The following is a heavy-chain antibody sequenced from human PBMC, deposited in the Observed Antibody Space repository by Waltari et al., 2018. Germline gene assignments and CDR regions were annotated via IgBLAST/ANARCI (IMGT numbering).Heavy chain of an antibody. CDR2: MAYSGTT. Sequence: QLQVQESGPGLVKPSETLSLTCSVSGGSITSSRHSWGWVRQPPGQGLEWIATMAYSGTTYSSPSLKSRVTISRDTSKNQLSLTLDSVTATDTAVYYCVMYIGASLGTAAFDVWGQGTMVTVSS. D-gene: IGHD1-26*01. J-gene: IGHJ3*01. V-gene: IGHV4-39*01. CDR1: GGSITSSRHS. CDR3: VMYIGASLGTAAFDV.